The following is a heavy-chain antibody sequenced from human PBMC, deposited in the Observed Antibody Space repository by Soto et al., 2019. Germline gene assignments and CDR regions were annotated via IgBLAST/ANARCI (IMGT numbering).Heavy chain of an antibody. CDR2: ISGYNGNT. V-gene: IGHV1-18*01. D-gene: IGHD3-10*01. Sequence: QVQLVQSGAEVKKPGASVKVSCKASGYTFTSYGISWVRQAPGQGLEWMGWISGYNGNTNYAQKLQGRVTMTTVTSTSTAYMELRSLRSDDTAVYYCARVKLLWFGELSLPGGYWGQGTLVTVSS. J-gene: IGHJ4*02. CDR3: ARVKLLWFGELSLPGGY. CDR1: GYTFTSYG.